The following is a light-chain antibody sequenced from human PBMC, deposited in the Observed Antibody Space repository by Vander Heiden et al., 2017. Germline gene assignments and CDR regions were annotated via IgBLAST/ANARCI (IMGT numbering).Light chain of an antibody. CDR1: QSISSY. CDR2: AAS. V-gene: IGKV1-39*01. Sequence: DIQMTQSPSSLSASVGDRVTITCRASQSISSYLNWYQQKPGKAPKLLIYAASSLQSGVPSRFSGSGSGTDFTLTISSLQPEDFATYYCQQSYRTVWTFGQGTKVEIK. J-gene: IGKJ1*01. CDR3: QQSYRTVWT.